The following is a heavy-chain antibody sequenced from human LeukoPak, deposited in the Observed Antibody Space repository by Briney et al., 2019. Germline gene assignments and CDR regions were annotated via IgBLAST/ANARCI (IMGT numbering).Heavy chain of an antibody. CDR3: ARLVSVYYDSSGYYYDY. CDR2: IYPGDSDT. J-gene: IGHJ4*02. V-gene: IGHV5-51*01. D-gene: IGHD3-22*01. Sequence: GESPKISCKGSGYSFTSYWIGWVRQMPGKGLEWMGIIYPGDSDTRYSPSFQGQVTISADKSISTAYLQWSSLKASDTAMYYCARLVSVYYDSSGYYYDYWGQGTLVTVSS. CDR1: GYSFTSYW.